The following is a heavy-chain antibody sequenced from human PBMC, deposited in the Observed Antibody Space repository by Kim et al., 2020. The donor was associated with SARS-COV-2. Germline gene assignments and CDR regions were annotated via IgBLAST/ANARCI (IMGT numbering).Heavy chain of an antibody. V-gene: IGHV4-4*07. D-gene: IGHD6-19*01. CDR1: GGSFSSYH. J-gene: IGHJ4*02. CDR3: ARQVAGTDRRFDY. Sequence: SETLSLICTVSGGSFSSYHWSWIRQSAGRGLEWIGRIHASGSTNYNPSLKSRLTMSVDTSKHRMSLKLSSVTAADTAMYYCARQVAGTDRRFDYWGQGILVTVSS. CDR2: IHASGST.